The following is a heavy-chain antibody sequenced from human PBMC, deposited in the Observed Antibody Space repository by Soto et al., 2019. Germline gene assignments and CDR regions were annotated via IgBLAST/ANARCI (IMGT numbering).Heavy chain of an antibody. CDR2: IFSNDDK. D-gene: IGHD2-2*01. CDR3: ALIKDCSRTDCYLTSFDP. CDR1: GLSLTNGRLG. V-gene: IGHV2-26*01. Sequence: SGPTLVNPTETLTLTWTFSGLSLTNGRLGVSWIRQPPGKALEWLAHIFSNDDKSYSTSLKSRLTISKDISRSQVVLTMTNMDPVDSATYYCALIKDCSRTDCYLTSFDPWGQGTLVTVSS. J-gene: IGHJ5*02.